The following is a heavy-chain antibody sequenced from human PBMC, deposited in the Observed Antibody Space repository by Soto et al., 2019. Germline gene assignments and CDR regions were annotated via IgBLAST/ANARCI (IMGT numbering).Heavy chain of an antibody. CDR2: IIPIFGTA. Sequence: QVQLVQSGAEVKKPGSSVKVSCMASGGTFSSYAISWVRQAPGQGLEWMGGIIPIFGTANYAQKFQGRVTITADESTSTAYMELSSLRSEDTAVYYCAREGTIFGVVSGGFDPRGQGTLVTVSS. D-gene: IGHD3-3*01. CDR1: GGTFSSYA. V-gene: IGHV1-69*12. CDR3: AREGTIFGVVSGGFDP. J-gene: IGHJ5*02.